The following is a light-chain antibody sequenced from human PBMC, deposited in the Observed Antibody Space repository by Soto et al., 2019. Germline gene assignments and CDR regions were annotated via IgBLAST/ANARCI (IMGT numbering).Light chain of an antibody. CDR2: DAS. CDR1: ESVSRW. V-gene: IGKV1-5*01. CDR3: QQYSSYSLPT. Sequence: DIQMTQSPSILSASVGDSVTITCRASESVSRWWAWYQQKPGKAPKLLIYDASSLNSGVPSRFSGSQSGREFTLTITSLLPDDFATYFCQQYSSYSLPTCGGGTKVDIK. J-gene: IGKJ4*01.